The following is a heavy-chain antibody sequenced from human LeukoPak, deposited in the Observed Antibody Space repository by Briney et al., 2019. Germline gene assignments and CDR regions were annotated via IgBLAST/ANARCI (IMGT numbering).Heavy chain of an antibody. Sequence: SETLSLTCTVSGGSISSGSYYWSWIRQPPGKGLVWIGYIYYSGSTNYNPSLKSRVTISVDTSKNQFSLKLSSVTAADTAVYYCASDNYYYDSSGYSETWGQGTLVTVSS. J-gene: IGHJ5*02. CDR3: ASDNYYYDSSGYSET. V-gene: IGHV4-61*01. CDR2: IYYSGST. D-gene: IGHD3-22*01. CDR1: GGSISSGSYY.